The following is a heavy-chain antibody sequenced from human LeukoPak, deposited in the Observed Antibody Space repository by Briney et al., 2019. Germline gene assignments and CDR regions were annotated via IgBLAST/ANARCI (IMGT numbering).Heavy chain of an antibody. CDR2: INPNSGGT. D-gene: IGHD2-21*02. CDR3: ARDTCDGGDCFNWFDP. Sequence: ASVKVSCKASGYTFTGYYMHWVRQAPGQGLEWMGWINPNSGGTNYAQKFQGRVTMTRDTSITTAYMELSSLRSDDTAMYYCARDTCDGGDCFNWFDPCGQGTLVTVSS. V-gene: IGHV1-2*02. CDR1: GYTFTGYY. J-gene: IGHJ5*02.